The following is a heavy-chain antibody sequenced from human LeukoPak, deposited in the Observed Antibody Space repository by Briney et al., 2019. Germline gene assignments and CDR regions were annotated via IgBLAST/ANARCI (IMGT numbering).Heavy chain of an antibody. CDR2: IWYDGSNK. D-gene: IGHD6-19*01. V-gene: IGHV3-33*08. J-gene: IGHJ6*02. CDR1: GFTFSSYG. Sequence: PGGSLRLSCAASGFTFSSYGMHWVRQAPGKGLEWVAVIWYDGSNKYYADSVKGRFTISRDNSKNTLYLQMNSLRAEDTAVYYCARERIAVAGINYYGMDVWGQGTTVTVSS. CDR3: ARERIAVAGINYYGMDV.